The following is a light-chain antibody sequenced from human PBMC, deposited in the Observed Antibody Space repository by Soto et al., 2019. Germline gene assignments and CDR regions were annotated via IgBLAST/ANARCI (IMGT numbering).Light chain of an antibody. CDR1: QSVNSN. CDR2: GAS. CDR3: QQYNNWPYT. J-gene: IGKJ2*01. V-gene: IGKV3D-15*01. Sequence: EIVMTQSPATLSVSPGERGTLSCRASQSVNSNLAWYQQKPGQAPRLLIDGASTRATGIPARFSGSGSGTEFTLTISSLQSEDFAVYDCQQYNNWPYTFGQGTKLEIK.